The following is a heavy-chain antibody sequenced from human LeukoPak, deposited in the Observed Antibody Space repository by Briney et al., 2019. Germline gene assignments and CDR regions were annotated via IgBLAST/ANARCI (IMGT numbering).Heavy chain of an antibody. D-gene: IGHD5-12*01. CDR3: ATAGDILTTISVGGLDY. V-gene: IGHV1-2*02. J-gene: IGHJ4*02. CDR2: INPNSGGT. Sequence: ASVKVSCKASGYTFTGFYIHWVRQAPGQGLEWMGWINPNSGGTNYAQKFQGRVTMTRDSSISTAYMELSRLSSDDTAVYYCATAGDILTTISVGGLDYWGQGTLVTVSS. CDR1: GYTFTGFY.